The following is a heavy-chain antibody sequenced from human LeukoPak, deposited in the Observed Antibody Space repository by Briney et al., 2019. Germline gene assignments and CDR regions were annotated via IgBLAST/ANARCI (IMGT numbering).Heavy chain of an antibody. J-gene: IGHJ4*02. V-gene: IGHV3-30*18. CDR2: ISYDGSNK. CDR3: AKADSQDYGDYHDPFDY. D-gene: IGHD4-17*01. CDR1: GFTSSSYG. Sequence: GRSLRLSCAASGFTSSSYGMHWVRQAPGKGLEWVAVISYDGSNKYYADSVKGRFTISRDNSKNTLYLQMNSLRAEDTAVYYCAKADSQDYGDYHDPFDYWGQGTLVTVSS.